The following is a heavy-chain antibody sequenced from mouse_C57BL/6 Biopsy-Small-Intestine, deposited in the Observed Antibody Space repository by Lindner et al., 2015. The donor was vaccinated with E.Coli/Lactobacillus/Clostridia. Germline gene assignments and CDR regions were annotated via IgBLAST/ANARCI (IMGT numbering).Heavy chain of an antibody. D-gene: IGHD2-1*01. CDR2: IGGGGGDT. Sequence: VQLQESGGGLVQPGESLKLSCAASGFTFSNYYMYWVRQTPEKRLEWVAYIGGGGGDTYYPDTIKGRFTISRDTAKSTLYLQMSRLRSEDTAIYYCARRAYGNLGYFDVWGTGTTVTVSS. J-gene: IGHJ1*03. V-gene: IGHV5-12*01. CDR1: GFTFSNYY. CDR3: ARRAYGNLGYFDV.